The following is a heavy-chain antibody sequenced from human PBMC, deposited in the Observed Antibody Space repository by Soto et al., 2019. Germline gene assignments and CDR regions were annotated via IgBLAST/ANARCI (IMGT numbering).Heavy chain of an antibody. CDR1: GFTFSSYS. CDR2: ISSSSSYI. J-gene: IGHJ5*02. V-gene: IGHV3-21*01. CDR3: SRDLEYSSSSPWFDP. Sequence: EVQLVESGGGLVKPGGSLRLSCAASGFTFSSYSMNWVRQAPGKGLEWVSSISSSSSYIYYADSVKGRITISRDNAKNSLYLQMNSLRAEDTAVYYCSRDLEYSSSSPWFDPWGQGTLVTVSS. D-gene: IGHD6-6*01.